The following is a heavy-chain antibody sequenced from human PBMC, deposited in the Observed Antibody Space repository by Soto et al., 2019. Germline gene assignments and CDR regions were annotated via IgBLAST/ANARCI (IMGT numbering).Heavy chain of an antibody. Sequence: QGQLVESGGGAVQPGRSLRLSCAASGFIFNNYGMHWVRQAPGKGLEWVALISHDGSNKYYADYLKGRSTISRDNPKNTLYLQMNSLRAEDTAVYYCARDRPVKARSGSLSFWGQGTLVTVSS. CDR1: GFIFNNYG. V-gene: IGHV3-30*03. J-gene: IGHJ4*02. D-gene: IGHD3-10*01. CDR2: ISHDGSNK. CDR3: ARDRPVKARSGSLSF.